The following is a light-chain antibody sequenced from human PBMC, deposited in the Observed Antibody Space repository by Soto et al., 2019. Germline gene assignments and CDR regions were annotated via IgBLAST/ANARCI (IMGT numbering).Light chain of an antibody. CDR3: QQYNSYPWT. J-gene: IGKJ1*01. CDR2: DVS. V-gene: IGKV1-5*01. CDR1: QSISGW. Sequence: DIQMTQSPSTLSVSVGDRVTITCRASQSISGWLAWYQQKPGKAPKLLIYDVSSLESGVPSRFSGSGSGTEFTLAISSLQPDDFATYDGQQYNSYPWTFGQGTKVDIK.